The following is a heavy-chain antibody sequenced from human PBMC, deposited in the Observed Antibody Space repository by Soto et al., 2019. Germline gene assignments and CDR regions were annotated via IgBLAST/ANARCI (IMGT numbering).Heavy chain of an antibody. J-gene: IGHJ5*02. V-gene: IGHV4-31*03. D-gene: IGHD3-3*01. CDR3: ASTYYYFWSGPGGGWFDP. CDR2: IYYSGST. Sequence: QVQLQESGPGLVKPSQTLSLTCTVSGGSISSGGYYWSWIRQHPGKGLEWIGYIYYSGSTYYSPSLKSRVTISVDTSKNQFSLKVSSVTAAGTAVYYCASTYYYFWSGPGGGWFDPWGQGTLVTVSS. CDR1: GGSISSGGYY.